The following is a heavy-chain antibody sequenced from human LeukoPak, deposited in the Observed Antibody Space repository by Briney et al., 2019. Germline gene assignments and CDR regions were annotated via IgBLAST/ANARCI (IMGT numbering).Heavy chain of an antibody. CDR3: ARRYDTSGRLDY. Sequence: PSETLSLICTVSGGSIRSYYWSWIRQPPGKGLEWIGYIYYIGGTNYNPSLKSRVTISLDTSKNQFSLKLNSVTAADTAVYYCARRYDTSGRLDYWGQGTLVTVSS. CDR2: IYYIGGT. V-gene: IGHV4-59*08. CDR1: GGSIRSYY. D-gene: IGHD3-22*01. J-gene: IGHJ4*02.